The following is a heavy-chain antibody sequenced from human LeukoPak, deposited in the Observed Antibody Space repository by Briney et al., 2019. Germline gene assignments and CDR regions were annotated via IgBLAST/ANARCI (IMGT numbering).Heavy chain of an antibody. Sequence: SSETLSLTCTVSGGSISSSSYYWGWIRQPPGKGLEWIGSIYYSGSTYYNPSLKSRVTISVDTSKNQFSLKLSSVTAADTAVYYCARDLPRYCSGGSCYISDYWGQGTLVTVSS. J-gene: IGHJ4*02. D-gene: IGHD2-15*01. CDR1: GGSISSSSYY. CDR3: ARDLPRYCSGGSCYISDY. V-gene: IGHV4-39*07. CDR2: IYYSGST.